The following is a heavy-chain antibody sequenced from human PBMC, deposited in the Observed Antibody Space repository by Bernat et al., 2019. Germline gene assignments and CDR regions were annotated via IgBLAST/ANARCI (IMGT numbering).Heavy chain of an antibody. CDR1: GFTFGDYA. V-gene: IGHV3-49*03. D-gene: IGHD2-15*01. J-gene: IGHJ4*02. Sequence: EVQLVESGGGLVQPGRSLRLSCTASGFTFGDYAMSWFRQAPGKGLEWVSCIRSKAYGGTTEYAASVKGRFTMSRDDSKSIAYLQMNSLKTEDTAVYYCTRDVRSCSGGYCSADYWGQGTLVTVSS. CDR2: IRSKAYGGTT. CDR3: TRDVRSCSGGYCSADY.